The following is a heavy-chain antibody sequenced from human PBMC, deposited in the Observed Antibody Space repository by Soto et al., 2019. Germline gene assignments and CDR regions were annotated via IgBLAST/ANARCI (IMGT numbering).Heavy chain of an antibody. CDR3: ARDRYYDILTGYYSDY. V-gene: IGHV1-18*04. CDR1: GYTFTSYG. CDR2: ICAYNGNT. Sequence: ASVKVSCKASGYTFTSYGISWVRQAPGQGLEWMVWICAYNGNTNYAQKLQGRVTMTTDTSTSTAYMELRSLRSDDTAVYYGARDRYYDILTGYYSDYWGQGTLVTVSS. D-gene: IGHD3-9*01. J-gene: IGHJ4*02.